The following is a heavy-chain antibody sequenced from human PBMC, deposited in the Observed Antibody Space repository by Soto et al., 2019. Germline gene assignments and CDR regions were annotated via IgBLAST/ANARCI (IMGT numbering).Heavy chain of an antibody. CDR1: GGSISSGGYY. Sequence: SETLSLTCTVSGGSISSGGYYWSWIRQPPGKGLEWIGYIYYSGSTYYNPSLKSRVTISVDTSKNQFSLKLSSVTAADTAVYYFPRVLNNRGTDSAMDAWGQGTTLTVS. CDR3: PRVLNNRGTDSAMDA. V-gene: IGHV4-30-4*08. J-gene: IGHJ6*02. CDR2: IYYSGST. D-gene: IGHD2-8*01.